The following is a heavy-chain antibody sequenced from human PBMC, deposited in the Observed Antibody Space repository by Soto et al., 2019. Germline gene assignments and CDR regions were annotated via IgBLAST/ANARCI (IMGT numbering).Heavy chain of an antibody. Sequence: TLSLTCAVYGGSFSGYYWSWIRQPPGKGLEWIGEINHSGSTNYNPSLKSRVTISVDTSKNQFSLKLSSVTAADTAVYYCARGETYYDILTGFQLHGMDVWGQGTTVTVSS. J-gene: IGHJ6*02. CDR3: ARGETYYDILTGFQLHGMDV. V-gene: IGHV4-34*01. D-gene: IGHD3-9*01. CDR1: GGSFSGYY. CDR2: INHSGST.